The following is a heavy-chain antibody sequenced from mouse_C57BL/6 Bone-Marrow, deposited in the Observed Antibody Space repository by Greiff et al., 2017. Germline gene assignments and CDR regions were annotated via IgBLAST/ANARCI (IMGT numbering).Heavy chain of an antibody. Sequence: EVHLVESGGDLVKPGGSLKLSCAASGFTFSSYGMSWVRQTPDKRLEWVATISSGGSYTYYPDSVKGRFTISRDNAKNTLYLQMSSLKSEDTAMYYCARQKAPRWFAYWGQGTLVTVSA. J-gene: IGHJ3*01. V-gene: IGHV5-6*01. CDR1: GFTFSSYG. CDR3: ARQKAPRWFAY. CDR2: ISSGGSYT. D-gene: IGHD1-3*01.